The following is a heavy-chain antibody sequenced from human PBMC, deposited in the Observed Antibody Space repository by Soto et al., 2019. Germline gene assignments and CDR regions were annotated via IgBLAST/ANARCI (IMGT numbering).Heavy chain of an antibody. CDR1: GFTFSSYA. Sequence: GGSLRLSCAASGFTFSSYAMSWVRQAPGKGLEWVSAISGSGGSTYYADSVKGRFTISRDNSKNTLYLQMNSLRAEDTAVYYCAKFIMTPGRGFYYYYGMDVWGQGTTVTVSS. CDR3: AKFIMTPGRGFYYYYGMDV. J-gene: IGHJ6*02. V-gene: IGHV3-23*01. D-gene: IGHD3-16*01. CDR2: ISGSGGST.